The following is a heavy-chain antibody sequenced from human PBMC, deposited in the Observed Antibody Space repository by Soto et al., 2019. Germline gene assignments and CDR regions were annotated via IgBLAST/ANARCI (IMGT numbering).Heavy chain of an antibody. J-gene: IGHJ4*02. V-gene: IGHV4-39*01. D-gene: IGHD2-21*01. CDR3: ARLVVYYFDY. CDR2: IYYSGST. CDR1: GGSISSSSYY. Sequence: LSLTCTVSGGSISSSSYYWGWIRQPPGKGLEWIGSIYYSGSTYYNPSLKSRVTISVDTSKNQFSLKLSSVTAADTAVYYCARLVVYYFDYWGQGTLVTVSS.